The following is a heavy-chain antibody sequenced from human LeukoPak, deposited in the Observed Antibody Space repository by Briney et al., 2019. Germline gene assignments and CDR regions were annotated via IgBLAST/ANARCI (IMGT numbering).Heavy chain of an antibody. Sequence: GGSLRLSCAASGFTFSSYSMNWVRQAPGKGLEWVSSISSSSSYIYYADSVKGRFTISRDNAKNSLYLQMNSLRAGDTAVYYCATVTPGSGWAPTRPTNYWGQGTLITVSS. J-gene: IGHJ4*02. CDR3: ATVTPGSGWAPTRPTNY. V-gene: IGHV3-21*01. D-gene: IGHD6-19*01. CDR2: ISSSSSYI. CDR1: GFTFSSYS.